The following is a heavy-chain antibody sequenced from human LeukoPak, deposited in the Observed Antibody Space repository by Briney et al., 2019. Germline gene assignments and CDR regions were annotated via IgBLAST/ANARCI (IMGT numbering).Heavy chain of an antibody. D-gene: IGHD6-13*01. V-gene: IGHV7-4-1*02. CDR2: INTNTGNP. Sequence: ASVKVSCKASGYAFTHYAMNWVRQAPGQGLEWMGWINTNTGNPTYAQGFTGRFVFSSDTSVTTAYLQISGLKVEDTAVYYCAREEDWAAATASFDYWGQGTLVTVSS. CDR1: GYAFTHYA. CDR3: AREEDWAAATASFDY. J-gene: IGHJ4*02.